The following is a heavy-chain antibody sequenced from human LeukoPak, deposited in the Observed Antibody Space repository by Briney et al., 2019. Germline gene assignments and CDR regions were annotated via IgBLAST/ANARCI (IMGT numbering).Heavy chain of an antibody. D-gene: IGHD6-13*01. J-gene: IGHJ4*02. CDR2: IWYDGSNK. V-gene: IGHV3-33*06. CDR3: AKAPYSSSWNYFDY. Sequence: HSGGSLRLSCAASGFTFSSYGMHWVRQAPGKGLEWVAVIWYDGSNKYYADSVKGRFTISRDNSKNTLYLQMNSLRAEDTAVYYCAKAPYSSSWNYFDYWGQGTLVTVSS. CDR1: GFTFSSYG.